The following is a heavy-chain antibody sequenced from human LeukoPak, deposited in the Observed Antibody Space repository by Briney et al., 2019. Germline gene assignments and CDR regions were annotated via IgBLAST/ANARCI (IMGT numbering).Heavy chain of an antibody. CDR2: IYHSGST. V-gene: IGHV4-38-2*01. CDR1: GYSISSGYY. D-gene: IGHD6-13*01. J-gene: IGHJ4*02. CDR3: ARRLAAAGTFFDY. Sequence: PSETLSLTCAVSGYSISSGYYWGWIRQPPGKGLEWIGSIYHSGSTYYNPSLKSRVTISVDTSKNQFSLKLSSVTAADTAVYYCARRLAAAGTFFDYWGQGTLVTVSS.